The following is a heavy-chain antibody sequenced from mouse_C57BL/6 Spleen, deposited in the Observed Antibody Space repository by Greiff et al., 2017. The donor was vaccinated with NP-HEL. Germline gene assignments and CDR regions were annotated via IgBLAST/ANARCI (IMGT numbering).Heavy chain of an antibody. CDR1: GYTFTSYW. D-gene: IGHD2-3*01. J-gene: IGHJ3*01. CDR2: IDPSDSYT. CDR3: AIDGGYPAY. Sequence: QVQLQQPGAELVKPGASVKLSCKASGYTFTSYWMQWVKQRPGQGLEWIGEIDPSDSYTNYNQKFKGKATLTVDTSSSTAYMQLSSLASEDSAVYYCAIDGGYPAYWGQGTLVTVSA. V-gene: IGHV1-50*01.